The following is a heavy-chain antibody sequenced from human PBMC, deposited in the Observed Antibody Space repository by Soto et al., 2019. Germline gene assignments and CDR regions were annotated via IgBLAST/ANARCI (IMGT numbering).Heavy chain of an antibody. Sequence: QLQLQESGPGLVKPSETLSLTCTVSGGSISSSSYYWGWIRQPPGKGLEWIGSIYYSGSTYYNPSRKSRVTISVETSKNQFSLNLSSVTAADTAVYYCARRAQGYCGGGSCYSYWFDPWGQGTLVTVSS. J-gene: IGHJ5*02. V-gene: IGHV4-39*01. CDR1: GGSISSSSYY. CDR3: ARRAQGYCGGGSCYSYWFDP. CDR2: IYYSGST. D-gene: IGHD2-15*01.